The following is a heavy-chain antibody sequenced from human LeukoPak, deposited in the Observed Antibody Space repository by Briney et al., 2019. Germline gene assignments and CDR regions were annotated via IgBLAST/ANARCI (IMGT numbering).Heavy chain of an antibody. J-gene: IGHJ5*02. CDR1: GFSFSNNA. V-gene: IGHV3-23*01. D-gene: IGHD3-10*01. Sequence: AGGSLRLSCAASGFSFSNNAMSWVRQAPGKGLEWVSGVTSGGGHIYYADFVKGRFTISRDDSKNTLFLQMDSLRVEDTAVYYCVTGDPIWFDPWGQGTLVTVSS. CDR2: VTSGGGHI. CDR3: VTGDPIWFDP.